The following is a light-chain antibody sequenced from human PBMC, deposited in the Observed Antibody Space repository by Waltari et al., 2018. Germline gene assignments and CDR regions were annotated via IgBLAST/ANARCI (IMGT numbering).Light chain of an antibody. V-gene: IGKV1-39*01. CDR2: GAS. CDR3: QQGYNTPHT. CDR1: QSISSY. Sequence: DIQMTQSPSSLSASVGDRVTITCRASQSISSYLNWYQQKPGKAPKLLIYGASSLQSGVSSRFSGSGSGTDFTLTISSLQPEDFATYYCQQGYNTPHTFGQGTKLEIK. J-gene: IGKJ2*01.